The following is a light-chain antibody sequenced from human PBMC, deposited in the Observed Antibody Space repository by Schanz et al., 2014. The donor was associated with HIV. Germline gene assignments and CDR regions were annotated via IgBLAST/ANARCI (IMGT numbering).Light chain of an antibody. CDR1: SSDTAGYYS. CDR3: GSYTTATTWV. J-gene: IGLJ3*02. Sequence: QSALTQPASVSGSPGQSITISCTGISSDTAGYYSVSWYQQYPGKAPKLLIFDVTNRPLGISNRFSGSQSGNTASLTISGLQAGDEADYYCGSYTTATTWVFGGGTKLTVL. CDR2: DVT. V-gene: IGLV2-14*03.